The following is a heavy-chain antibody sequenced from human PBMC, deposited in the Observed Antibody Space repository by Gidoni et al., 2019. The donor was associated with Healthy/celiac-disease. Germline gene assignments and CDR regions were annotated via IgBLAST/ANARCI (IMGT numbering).Heavy chain of an antibody. CDR1: GYSFTSYW. V-gene: IGHV5-10-1*03. CDR2: IDPSDSYT. CDR3: ARDRIAARPGDWFDP. J-gene: IGHJ5*02. Sequence: EVQLVQSGAEVKKPGESLRISCTGSGYSFTSYWISWVRQMPGKGLEWMGRIDPSDSYTNYSPSFQGHVTISADKSISTAYLQWSSLKASDTAMYYCARDRIAARPGDWFDPWGQGTLVTVSS. D-gene: IGHD6-6*01.